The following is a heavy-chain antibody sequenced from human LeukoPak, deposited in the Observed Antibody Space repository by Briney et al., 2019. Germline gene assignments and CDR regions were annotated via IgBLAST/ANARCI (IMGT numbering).Heavy chain of an antibody. D-gene: IGHD1-26*01. Sequence: GGSLRLSCVASELIFSDFSMTWVRHSRGKGPEWVATIKKDGSAKYYVDSVKGRFTISRDNAENTLYLHMTSLRADDTAVYYCTRGGRYTSYYWQYWGPGTLVTVSS. V-gene: IGHV3-7*01. CDR2: IKKDGSAK. CDR3: TRGGRYTSYYWQY. CDR1: ELIFSDFS. J-gene: IGHJ4*02.